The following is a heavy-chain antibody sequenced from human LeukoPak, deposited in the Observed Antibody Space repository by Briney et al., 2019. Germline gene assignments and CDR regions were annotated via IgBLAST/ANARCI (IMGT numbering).Heavy chain of an antibody. Sequence: ASVKVSCKASGYTFTTYDINWVRQATGQGLEWMGWMNPNSGNTGYKQKFQGRVTMTRNTSISTAYMELSSLRSEDTAVYYCARGRGSGHKENWFDPRGQGTLVTVSS. CDR1: GYTFTTYD. D-gene: IGHD6-19*01. CDR3: ARGRGSGHKENWFDP. J-gene: IGHJ5*02. CDR2: MNPNSGNT. V-gene: IGHV1-8*01.